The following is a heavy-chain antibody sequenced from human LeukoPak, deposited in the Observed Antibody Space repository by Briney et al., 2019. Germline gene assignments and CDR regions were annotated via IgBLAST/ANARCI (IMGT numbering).Heavy chain of an antibody. CDR2: ISGSGGST. J-gene: IGHJ4*02. D-gene: IGHD3-10*01. V-gene: IGHV3-23*01. CDR3: AKDDNYYGSGSYLDY. Sequence: GGSLRLSCAASGFTFSSYAMSWVRQAPGEGLEWVSVISGSGGSTYYADSAKGRFTISRDNSKNTLYLQMNSLRAEDTAVYYCAKDDNYYGSGSYLDYWGQGTLVTVSS. CDR1: GFTFSSYA.